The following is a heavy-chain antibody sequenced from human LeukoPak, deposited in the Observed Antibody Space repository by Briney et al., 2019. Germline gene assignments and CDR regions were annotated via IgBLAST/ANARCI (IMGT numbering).Heavy chain of an antibody. V-gene: IGHV3-74*01. CDR1: GFTFTSYW. CDR2: INSDGSST. Sequence: GGSLRLSCAASGFTFTSYWMHWVRQAPGKGLVWVSRINSDGSSTSYADSVKGRFTIPRDNAKNTLYLQMNSLRAEDTAVYYCARGGQLWLRPFDYWGQGTLVTVSP. CDR3: ARGGQLWLRPFDY. D-gene: IGHD5-18*01. J-gene: IGHJ4*02.